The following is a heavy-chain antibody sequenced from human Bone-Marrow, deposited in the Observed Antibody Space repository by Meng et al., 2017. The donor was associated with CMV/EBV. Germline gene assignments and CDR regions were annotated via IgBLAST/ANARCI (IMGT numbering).Heavy chain of an antibody. J-gene: IGHJ4*02. Sequence: GGSLRLSCTASGFTFGDYAMSWVRQAPGKGLEWVGFIRSKAYGGTTEYAASVKGRFTISRDDSKSIAYLQMNSLKTEDTAVYYCTRAGNSRRAYYFDYWGQGNLVTVSS. CDR3: TRAGNSRRAYYFDY. CDR1: GFTFGDYA. CDR2: IRSKAYGGTT. V-gene: IGHV3-49*04.